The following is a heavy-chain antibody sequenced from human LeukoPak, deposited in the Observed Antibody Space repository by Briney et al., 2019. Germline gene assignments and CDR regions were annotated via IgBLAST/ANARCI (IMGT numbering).Heavy chain of an antibody. Sequence: SQTLSLTCTVSGGSISSGGYYWSWIRQHPGKGLEWIGYISYTGNAYHNPSLRSRVIISVDTSKKQFSLELTSVTVADTAVYYCARVIGSWNYFDYWGQGTLVTVSS. CDR2: ISYTGNA. J-gene: IGHJ4*02. CDR3: ARVIGSWNYFDY. V-gene: IGHV4-31*03. CDR1: GGSISSGGYY. D-gene: IGHD6-13*01.